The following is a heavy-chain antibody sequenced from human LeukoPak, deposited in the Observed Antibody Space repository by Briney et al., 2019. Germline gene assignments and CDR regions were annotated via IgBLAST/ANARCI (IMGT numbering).Heavy chain of an antibody. CDR3: ARGQMAGY. V-gene: IGHV3-43*02. D-gene: IGHD5-24*01. CDR1: GFTFDDYA. CDR2: ISGDGGST. Sequence: GGSLRLSCAASGFTFDDYAMHWVRQAPGKGLEWVSLISGDGGSTYYADSVKGRFTISRDNAKNSLYLQMNSLRAEDTAVYYCARGQMAGYWGQGTLVTVSS. J-gene: IGHJ4*02.